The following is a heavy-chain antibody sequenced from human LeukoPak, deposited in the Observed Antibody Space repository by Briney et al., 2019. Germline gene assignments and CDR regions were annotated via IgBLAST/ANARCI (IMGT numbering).Heavy chain of an antibody. CDR2: ISDSGGRT. CDR1: GFAFSSQD. Sequence: GGSLRLSCAASGFAFSSQDMGWVRQAPGKGLEWGSAISDSGGRTYYADSVKGRFTISRDNSKNMLFLQMNSLRAEDTAMYYCAMDINGDLFHLWGQGTLVTVSS. J-gene: IGHJ4*02. V-gene: IGHV3-23*01. CDR3: AMDINGDLFHL. D-gene: IGHD2-2*03.